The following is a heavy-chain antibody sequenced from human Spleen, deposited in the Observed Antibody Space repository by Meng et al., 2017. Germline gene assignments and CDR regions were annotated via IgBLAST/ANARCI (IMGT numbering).Heavy chain of an antibody. V-gene: IGHV4-61*01. CDR2: IYYSGST. CDR3: ARLTGRYYFDY. D-gene: IGHD1-26*01. J-gene: IGHJ4*02. CDR1: GGSVSSGSYY. Sequence: QVPLQESCPGLVRPSETLSLTCTVSGGSVSSGSYYWSWIRQPPGKGLEWIGYIYYSGSTNYNPSLKSRVTISVDTSKNQFSLKLSSVTAADTAVYYCARLTGRYYFDYWGQGTLVTVSS.